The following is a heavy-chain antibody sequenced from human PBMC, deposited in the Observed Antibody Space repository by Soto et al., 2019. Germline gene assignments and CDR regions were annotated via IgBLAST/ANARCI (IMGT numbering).Heavy chain of an antibody. CDR2: MYHSGST. D-gene: IGHD2-21*02. Sequence: SETLSLTCAVSGESISSPTWWTWVRQPPGRGLEWIGEMYHSGSTNYNPSLKSRVTISVDRSKNQFSLKLSSVTAADTAVYYCARITYCGGDCYRGFDPWGQGTLVTVSS. CDR3: ARITYCGGDCYRGFDP. CDR1: GESISSPTW. J-gene: IGHJ5*02. V-gene: IGHV4-4*02.